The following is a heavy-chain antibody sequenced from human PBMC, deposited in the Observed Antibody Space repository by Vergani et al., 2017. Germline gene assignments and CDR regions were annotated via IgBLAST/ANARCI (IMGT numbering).Heavy chain of an antibody. J-gene: IGHJ6*02. CDR1: GGTFSSYT. D-gene: IGHD5-18*01. CDR2: IIPILGIA. V-gene: IGHV1-69*08. Sequence: QVQLVQSGAEVKKPGSSVKVSCKASGGTFSSYTISWVRQAPGQGLEWMGRIIPILGIANYAQKFQGRVTITADKSTSTAYMELSSLRSEDTAVYYCAREGDVDTAMVTGYYHGMDVWGQGTTVTVSS. CDR3: AREGDVDTAMVTGYYHGMDV.